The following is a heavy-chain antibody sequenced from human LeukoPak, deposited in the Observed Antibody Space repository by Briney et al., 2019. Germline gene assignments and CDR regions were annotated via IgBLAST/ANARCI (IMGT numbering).Heavy chain of an antibody. J-gene: IGHJ4*02. CDR1: GFTFSSYW. CDR3: ARSCSGGSCYSDY. CDR2: IKQDGSEK. Sequence: PGGSLRLSCAASGFTFSSYWMSWVRQAPGKGLEWVANIKQDGSEKYYVDSVKGRFTISRDNAKNSLYLQMNSLRAEDTAVYYCARSCSGGSCYSDYWGQGTLVTVSS. D-gene: IGHD2-15*01. V-gene: IGHV3-7*03.